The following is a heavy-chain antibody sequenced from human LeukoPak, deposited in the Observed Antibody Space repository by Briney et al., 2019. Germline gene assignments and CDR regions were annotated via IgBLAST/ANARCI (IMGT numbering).Heavy chain of an antibody. Sequence: GGSLRLSCAASGFTFSGYSMSWVRQTPGKGLDWVSAISGSDGSTYYANSVKGRFHISRDDSKNTVYLQMNSLRAEDTAVYYCAKVPDRYCSSTSCPFDYWGQGTLLTVSS. CDR1: GFTFSGYS. CDR2: ISGSDGST. CDR3: AKVPDRYCSSTSCPFDY. V-gene: IGHV3-23*01. J-gene: IGHJ4*02. D-gene: IGHD2-2*01.